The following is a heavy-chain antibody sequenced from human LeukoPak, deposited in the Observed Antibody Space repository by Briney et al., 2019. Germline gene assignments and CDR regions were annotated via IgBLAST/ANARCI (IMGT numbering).Heavy chain of an antibody. J-gene: IGHJ4*02. Sequence: PGGSLRLSCAASGFTFSSYGMHWVRQAPGKGLEWVAFIRYDGSNKYYADSVKGRFTISRDNSKNTLYLQMNSLRAEDTAVYYCAKDGGRYCSGGSCYYFDYWGQGTLVTVSS. V-gene: IGHV3-30*02. CDR1: GFTFSSYG. CDR3: AKDGGRYCSGGSCYYFDY. CDR2: IRYDGSNK. D-gene: IGHD2-15*01.